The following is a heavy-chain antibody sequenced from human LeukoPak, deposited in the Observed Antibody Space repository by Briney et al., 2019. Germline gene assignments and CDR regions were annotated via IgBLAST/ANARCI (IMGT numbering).Heavy chain of an antibody. J-gene: IGHJ4*02. D-gene: IGHD1-14*01. Sequence: SETLSLTCTVSGGSISSGDYYWSWIRQPPGKGLEWIGYIYYSGSTYYNPSLKSRVTISVDTSKNQFSLKLSSVTAADTAVYYCASHMATVYYFDYWGQETLVTVSS. V-gene: IGHV4-30-4*01. CDR2: IYYSGST. CDR3: ASHMATVYYFDY. CDR1: GGSISSGDYY.